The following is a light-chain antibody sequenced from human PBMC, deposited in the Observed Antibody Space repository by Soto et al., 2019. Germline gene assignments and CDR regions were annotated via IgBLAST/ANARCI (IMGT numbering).Light chain of an antibody. CDR3: QSYDNSLSGSL. J-gene: IGLJ2*01. CDR2: GNN. CDR1: SSNIGAGFD. Sequence: QSVLTQPPSVSGAPGQRVTISCTGSSSNIGAGFDVHWYQQLPGTAPKVLIYGNNNRPSGVPDRFSGSKSATSASLAITGLQSEDEADYYCQSYDNSLSGSLFGGGTKVTVL. V-gene: IGLV1-40*01.